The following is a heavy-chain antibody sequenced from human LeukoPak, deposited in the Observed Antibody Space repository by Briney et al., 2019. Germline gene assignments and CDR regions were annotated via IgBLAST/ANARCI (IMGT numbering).Heavy chain of an antibody. CDR2: IYPGDSDT. D-gene: IGHD4-23*01. CDR1: GYSFTSYW. Sequence: GGSLKISCKGSGYSFTSYWIGWVRQMPGKGLEWMGIIYPGDSDTRYSPSFQGQVTISADKSISAAYLQWSSLKASDTAMYYCARLPYTVVSIHFDYWGQGTLVTVSS. V-gene: IGHV5-51*01. CDR3: ARLPYTVVSIHFDY. J-gene: IGHJ4*02.